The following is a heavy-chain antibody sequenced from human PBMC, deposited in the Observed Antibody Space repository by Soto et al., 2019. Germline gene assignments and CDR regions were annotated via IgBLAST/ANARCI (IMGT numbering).Heavy chain of an antibody. D-gene: IGHD5-12*01. Sequence: QVRLQESGPGLLKPSETLSLTCTVSGGSINTCYWSWVRQPAGKGLEWIGRIFSSGSTSFNPSLESRVAMSVDTSKNHFSLNLSSVTAADMAVYYCAREGSYSAYNFAHGIQLWSFDFWGQGALVTVSS. V-gene: IGHV4-4*07. CDR3: AREGSYSAYNFAHGIQLWSFDF. J-gene: IGHJ4*02. CDR1: GGSINTCY. CDR2: IFSSGST.